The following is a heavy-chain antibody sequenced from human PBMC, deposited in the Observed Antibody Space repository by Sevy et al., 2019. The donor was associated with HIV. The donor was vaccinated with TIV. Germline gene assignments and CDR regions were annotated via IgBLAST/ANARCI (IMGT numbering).Heavy chain of an antibody. Sequence: GGSLRLSCAASGFSFISYPMSWVRQSLGKGLEWVSSIGRGGSPIYYADSLGGRFTISRDNAKNSLSLQMNGLRDDDTAVYYCARIRDGSEYLFDYWGQGTLVTVSS. J-gene: IGHJ4*02. V-gene: IGHV3-48*02. CDR3: ARIRDGSEYLFDY. CDR2: IGRGGSPI. CDR1: GFSFISYP. D-gene: IGHD3-22*01.